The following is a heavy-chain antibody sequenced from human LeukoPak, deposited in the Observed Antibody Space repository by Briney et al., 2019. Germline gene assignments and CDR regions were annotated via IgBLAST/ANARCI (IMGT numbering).Heavy chain of an antibody. CDR1: GGSFSGYY. D-gene: IGHD3-10*01. V-gene: IGHV4-34*01. CDR2: INHSGST. J-gene: IGHJ5*02. CDR3: ARVSSGWFDP. Sequence: SETLSLTCAVYGGSFSGYYWSLIRQPPGKGLEWIGEINHSGSTNYNPSLKSRVTISVDTSKNQFSLKLSSVTAADTAVYYCARVSSGWFDPWGQGTLVTVSS.